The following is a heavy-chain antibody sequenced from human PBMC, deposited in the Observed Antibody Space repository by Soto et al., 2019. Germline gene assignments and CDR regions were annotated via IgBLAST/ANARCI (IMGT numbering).Heavy chain of an antibody. CDR1: GGSISSYY. CDR3: ARSGAYQYYYYMDV. J-gene: IGHJ6*03. CDR2: IYYSGST. V-gene: IGHV4-59*01. D-gene: IGHD2-2*01. Sequence: PSETQSLTCTVSGGSISSYYWSWIRQPPGKGLEWIGYIYYSGSTNYNPSLKSRVTISVDTSKNQFSLKLSSVTAADTAVYYCARSGAYQYYYYMDVWGKGTTVTVSS.